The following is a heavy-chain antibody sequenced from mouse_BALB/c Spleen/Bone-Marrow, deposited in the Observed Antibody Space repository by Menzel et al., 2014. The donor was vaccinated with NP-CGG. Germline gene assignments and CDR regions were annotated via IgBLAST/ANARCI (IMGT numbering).Heavy chain of an antibody. CDR1: GFTFSSFA. J-gene: IGHJ3*01. CDR3: ARRESIYDGYYGGFTY. Sequence: EVNVVESGGGLVKPGGSLKLSCAASGFTFSSFAMSWVRQTPEKRLEWVATISSGGGYTYYPDSVKGRFTISRDNAKNSLYLQMSSLRSEDTAMYYCARRESIYDGYYGGFTYWGQGTLVTVSA. CDR2: ISSGGGYT. V-gene: IGHV5-9-1*01. D-gene: IGHD2-3*01.